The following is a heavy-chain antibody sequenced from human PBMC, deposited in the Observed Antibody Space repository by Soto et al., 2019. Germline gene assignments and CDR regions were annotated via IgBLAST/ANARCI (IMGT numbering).Heavy chain of an antibody. J-gene: IGHJ4*02. Sequence: PSETLSLTCTVSGGSISSSSYYWGWIRQPPGKGLEWIGSIYYSGSTYYNPSLKSRVTISVDTSKNQFSLKLSSVTAADTAVYYCARLGYSYGELDYWGQGTLVTVSS. CDR2: IYYSGST. CDR1: GGSISSSSYY. CDR3: ARLGYSYGELDY. V-gene: IGHV4-39*01. D-gene: IGHD5-18*01.